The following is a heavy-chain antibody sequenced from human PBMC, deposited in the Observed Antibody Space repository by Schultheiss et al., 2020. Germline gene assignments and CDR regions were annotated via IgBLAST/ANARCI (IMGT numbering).Heavy chain of an antibody. D-gene: IGHD6-13*01. CDR3: AKDKTPSSWSSIDY. Sequence: GESLKISCAASGFTFSSYGMHWVRQAPGKGLEWVAVISYDGSNKYYADSVKGRFTISRDNAKNSLYLQMNSLRAEDTALYYCAKDKTPSSWSSIDYWGQGTTVTVSS. V-gene: IGHV3-30*18. J-gene: IGHJ4*03. CDR1: GFTFSSYG. CDR2: ISYDGSNK.